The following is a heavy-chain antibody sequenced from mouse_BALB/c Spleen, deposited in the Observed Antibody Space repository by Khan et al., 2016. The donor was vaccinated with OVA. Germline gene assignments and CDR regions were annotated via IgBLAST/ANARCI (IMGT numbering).Heavy chain of an antibody. V-gene: IGHV3-2*02. D-gene: IGHD2-4*01. J-gene: IGHJ2*01. CDR2: ISYSGVT. CDR1: GYSITSGYA. CDR3: ARGNYDGYYFDY. Sequence: EVQLQESGPGLVKPSQSLSLTCTVTGYSITSGYAWNWIRQFPGNKLEWMGYISYSGVTSYTPSLKSRISITRDTSKNQFFLQLTSVTTEDTATYYCARGNYDGYYFDYWGQGTTLTGSS.